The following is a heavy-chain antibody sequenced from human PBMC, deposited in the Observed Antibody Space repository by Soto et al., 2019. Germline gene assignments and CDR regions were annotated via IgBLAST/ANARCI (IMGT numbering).Heavy chain of an antibody. Sequence: QVQLVESGGGVVQPGRSLRLSCAASGFTFSSYAMHWVRQAPGKGLEWVAVISYDGSNNYYVDSVKGRFTISRDNSRNTVSLHMNSLRAEDTAVFYCAKGVGDFYFYGMDVWGQGTTVTVSS. J-gene: IGHJ6*02. CDR3: AKGVGDFYFYGMDV. CDR2: ISYDGSNN. CDR1: GFTFSSYA. V-gene: IGHV3-30*18. D-gene: IGHD4-17*01.